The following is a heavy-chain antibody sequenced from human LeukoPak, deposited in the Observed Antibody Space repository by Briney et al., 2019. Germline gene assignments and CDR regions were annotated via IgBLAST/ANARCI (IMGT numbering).Heavy chain of an antibody. Sequence: GGSLRLSCAASGFTFSSYAMSWVRQAPGKGLEWVSAISGSGGSTYYADSVKGRFTISRDNSKNTLYLQMNSLRAEDTAIYYCARVSPQGGGYFDYWGQGTLVTVSS. V-gene: IGHV3-23*01. CDR1: GFTFSSYA. D-gene: IGHD1-26*01. CDR2: ISGSGGST. J-gene: IGHJ4*02. CDR3: ARVSPQGGGYFDY.